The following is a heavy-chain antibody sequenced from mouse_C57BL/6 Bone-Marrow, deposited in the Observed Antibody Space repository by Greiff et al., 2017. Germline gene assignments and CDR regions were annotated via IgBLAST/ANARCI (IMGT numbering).Heavy chain of an antibody. J-gene: IGHJ4*01. Sequence: VQLQQSGPGLVAPSQSLSITCTVSGFSLTSYAISWVRQPPGKGLEWLGVIWPGGGTNYTSALKSRRSISKDNSKIQDFLKMNSLQTDDTARYYCARKSSYAMDYWGQGTSVTVSS. CDR3: ARKSSYAMDY. D-gene: IGHD1-1*01. CDR1: GFSLTSYA. CDR2: IWPGGGT. V-gene: IGHV2-9-1*01.